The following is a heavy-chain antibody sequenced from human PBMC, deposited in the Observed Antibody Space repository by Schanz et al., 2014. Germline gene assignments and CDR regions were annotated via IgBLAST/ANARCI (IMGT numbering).Heavy chain of an antibody. D-gene: IGHD2-2*01. CDR3: AKDSTHIDIVLVPTAIDY. Sequence: VQLLESGGGVVQPGRSLRLSCAASGFTFSSYGMHWVRQAPGKGLEWVSAISGSGGSTYYADSVKGRFTISRDNSKNTLYLHMNTLRSEDTAVYYCAKDSTHIDIVLVPTAIDYWGQGTLVTVSS. V-gene: IGHV3-NL1*01. J-gene: IGHJ4*02. CDR2: ISGSGGST. CDR1: GFTFSSYG.